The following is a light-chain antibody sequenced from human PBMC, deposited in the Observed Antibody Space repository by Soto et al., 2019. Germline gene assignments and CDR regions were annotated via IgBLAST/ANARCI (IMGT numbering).Light chain of an antibody. J-gene: IGKJ1*01. Sequence: IQLTQSPSSLSASVGERVTITCRASQGISSYLAWYQQKPGKAPKLLIYAASTLQSGVPSRFSGSGSGTDFTLTISSLQPEDFATYYCQQLNSYPRTFGQATKVEIK. CDR2: AAS. V-gene: IGKV1-9*01. CDR1: QGISSY. CDR3: QQLNSYPRT.